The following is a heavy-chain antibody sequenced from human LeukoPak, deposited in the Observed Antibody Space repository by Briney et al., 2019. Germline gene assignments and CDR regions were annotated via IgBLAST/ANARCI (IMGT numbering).Heavy chain of an antibody. Sequence: ASVTVSCTASGYIFTCYYLHWVRQAPGQGLEWVGGINSNNGDTHYAQNFQGRVTMTRDTSISTAYMELSRLGSDDTAVYYCARDGDGYNLDWGQGTLVTVSS. D-gene: IGHD5-24*01. CDR3: ARDGDGYNLD. J-gene: IGHJ4*02. CDR1: GYIFTCYY. V-gene: IGHV1-2*02. CDR2: INSNNGDT.